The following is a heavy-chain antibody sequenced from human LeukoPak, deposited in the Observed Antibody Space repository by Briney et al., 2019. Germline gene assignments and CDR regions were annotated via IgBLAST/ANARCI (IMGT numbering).Heavy chain of an antibody. CDR3: ARDPGVGATEYYFDY. D-gene: IGHD1-26*01. V-gene: IGHV1-46*01. J-gene: IGHJ4*02. Sequence: ASMKVSCKASGYTFTSYYMHWVRQAPGQGLEWMGIINPSGGSTSYAQKFQGRVTMTRDTSTSTVYMELSSLRSEDTAVYYCARDPGVGATEYYFDYWGQGTLVTVSS. CDR1: GYTFTSYY. CDR2: INPSGGST.